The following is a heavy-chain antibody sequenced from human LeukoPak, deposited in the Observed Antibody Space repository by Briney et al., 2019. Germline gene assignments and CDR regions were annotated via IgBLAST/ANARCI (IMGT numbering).Heavy chain of an antibody. CDR3: AREGVDWNHSVYYFDY. CDR2: INPNSGGT. Sequence: ASVKVSCKASGYTCTGYYMHWVRQAPGHGLEWMGWINPNSGGTNYAQKFQGRVTMTRDTSISTAYMELSRLRSDDTAVYYCAREGVDWNHSVYYFDYWGQGTLVTVSS. V-gene: IGHV1-2*02. D-gene: IGHD1-1*01. J-gene: IGHJ4*02. CDR1: GYTCTGYY.